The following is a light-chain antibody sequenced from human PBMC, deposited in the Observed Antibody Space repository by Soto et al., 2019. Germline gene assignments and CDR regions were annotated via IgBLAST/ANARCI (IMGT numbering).Light chain of an antibody. CDR1: QDILSW. V-gene: IGKV1-12*01. Sequence: DIQMTQSPSSVSASVGDRVTITCRASQDILSWLAWYQQKPGEAPRLLIYASSNLQSGVPSRFSGSGSGTHFTLTISKLQPEDFATYYFQQANSFPITFGPGNRLDIK. J-gene: IGKJ3*01. CDR3: QQANSFPIT. CDR2: ASS.